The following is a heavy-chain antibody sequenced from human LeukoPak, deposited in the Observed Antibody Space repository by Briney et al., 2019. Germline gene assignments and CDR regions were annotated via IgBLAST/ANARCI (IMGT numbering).Heavy chain of an antibody. CDR3: ATGTTVVTHGY. J-gene: IGHJ4*02. V-gene: IGHV4-30-2*01. CDR2: IYHSGST. Sequence: PSETLSLTCTVSGGSISSGGYYWSWIRQPPGKGLEWIGYIYHSGSTYYNPSLKSRVAISVDRSKNQFSLKLSSVTAADTAVYYCATGTTVVTHGYWGQGTLVTVSS. CDR1: GGSISSGGYY. D-gene: IGHD4-23*01.